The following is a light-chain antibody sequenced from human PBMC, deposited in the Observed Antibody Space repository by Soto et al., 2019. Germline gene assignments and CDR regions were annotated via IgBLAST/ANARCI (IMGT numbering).Light chain of an antibody. Sequence: QTVLTQPPSVYAAPGQKVTISCSGSSSNIGKNYVSWYQQLPGTAPKLLIYDNDKRPSGIPDRFSGSKSGTSATLGITGLQTGDEADYYCGTWDSSLSAGVFGGGTKLTVL. CDR3: GTWDSSLSAGV. V-gene: IGLV1-51*01. J-gene: IGLJ2*01. CDR1: SSNIGKNY. CDR2: DND.